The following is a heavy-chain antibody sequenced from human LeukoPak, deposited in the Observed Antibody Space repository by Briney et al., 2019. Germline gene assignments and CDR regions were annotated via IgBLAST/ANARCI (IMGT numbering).Heavy chain of an antibody. J-gene: IGHJ4*02. CDR3: ARTGYGDYPKDY. D-gene: IGHD4-17*01. CDR1: GFTFDDYA. V-gene: IGHV3-21*01. Sequence: GGSLRLSCAASGFTFDDYAMHWVRQAPGKGLEWVSSISSSSSYIYYADSVKGRFTISRDNAKNSLYLQMNSLRAEDTAVYYCARTGYGDYPKDYWGQGTLVTVSS. CDR2: ISSSSSYI.